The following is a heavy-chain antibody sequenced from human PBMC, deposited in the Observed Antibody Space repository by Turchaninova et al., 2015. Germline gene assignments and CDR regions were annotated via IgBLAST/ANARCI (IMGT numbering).Heavy chain of an antibody. CDR1: GLSFLIHW. D-gene: IGHD5-24*01. Sequence: EVQLVESGGGLVKPGGYLGLSCAASGLSFLIHWVALVGQPPGNGLEWRGLSTCTQDRCDDTQANNTKEKKTTRDLVMNSLKTEDPAVYYCTTDTLEGYNLRFDYWGQGTLVTFSS. J-gene: IGHJ4*02. V-gene: IGHV3-15*01. CDR2: STCTQDRCDD. CDR3: TTDTLEGYNLRFDY.